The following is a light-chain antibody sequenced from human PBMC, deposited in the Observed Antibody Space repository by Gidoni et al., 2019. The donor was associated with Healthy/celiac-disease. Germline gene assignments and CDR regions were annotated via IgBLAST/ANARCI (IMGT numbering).Light chain of an antibody. CDR2: LNSDGSH. CDR3: QTWGTGFWV. J-gene: IGLJ3*02. V-gene: IGLV4-69*01. Sequence: QLVLTQSPSASASLGASVKLTCTLSSGHSSYAIAWHQQQPETGPRYLMKLNSDGSHSKGDGIPDRFSGSSSGAERYLTISSHQSEDEADYYCQTWGTGFWVFGGGTKLTVL. CDR1: SGHSSYA.